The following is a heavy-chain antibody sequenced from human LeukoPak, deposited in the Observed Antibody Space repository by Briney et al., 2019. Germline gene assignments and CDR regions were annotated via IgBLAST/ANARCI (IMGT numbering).Heavy chain of an antibody. D-gene: IGHD1-26*01. V-gene: IGHV3-23*01. J-gene: IGHJ4*02. CDR3: AKSSGSYIYYFDY. Sequence: PGGSLRLSCAASGFTFGSYAMSWVRQAPGKGLEWVSGISGSGGSTYYADSVKGRFTISRDNSKNTLYLQMNSLRAEDTAVYYCAKSSGSYIYYFDYWGQGTLVTVSS. CDR1: GFTFGSYA. CDR2: ISGSGGST.